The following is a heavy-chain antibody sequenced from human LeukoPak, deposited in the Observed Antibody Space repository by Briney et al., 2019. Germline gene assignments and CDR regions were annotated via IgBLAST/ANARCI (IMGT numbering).Heavy chain of an antibody. CDR2: IIHTGST. J-gene: IGHJ5*02. V-gene: IGHV4-59*08. CDR1: GHSIRYYY. D-gene: IGHD3-22*01. Sequence: AETLSLTCTVSGHSIRYYYWLWLRQPPGKGLEWIGNIIHTGSTTYNPAFESRVTISIDTSKKQFSLKLPSVTAADTAVYYCGAQVWLRRIDHWGEGTPVTVSS. CDR3: GAQVWLRRIDH.